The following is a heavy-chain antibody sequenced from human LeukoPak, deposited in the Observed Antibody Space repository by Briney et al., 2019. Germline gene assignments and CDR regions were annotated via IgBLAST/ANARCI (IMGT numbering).Heavy chain of an antibody. V-gene: IGHV4-59*01. J-gene: IGHJ3*02. CDR1: GGSISNYY. D-gene: IGHD2-2*01. CDR3: ARNAADIVVVPTAMEGAFDI. Sequence: SETLSLTCTVSGGSISNYYWSWIRQPPGKGLEWIGYIYYSGSTNYNPSLKSRVTISVDTSKNQFSLKLSSVTAADTAVYYCARNAADIVVVPTAMEGAFDIWGQGTMVIVSS. CDR2: IYYSGST.